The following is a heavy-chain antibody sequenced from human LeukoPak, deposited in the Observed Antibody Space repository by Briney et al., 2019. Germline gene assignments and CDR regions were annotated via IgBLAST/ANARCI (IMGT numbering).Heavy chain of an antibody. J-gene: IGHJ4*02. D-gene: IGHD2-2*01. CDR2: INHSGST. V-gene: IGHV4-34*01. CDR3: ARKEDSSYLGYCSSTSCHKAPFDY. Sequence: SETLSLTCAVYGGSFSGYYWSWIRQPPGKGLEWIGEINHSGSTNYNPSLKSRVTISVDTSKNQFSLKLSSVTAADTAVYYCARKEDSSYLGYCSSTSCHKAPFDYWGQGTLVTVSS. CDR1: GGSFSGYY.